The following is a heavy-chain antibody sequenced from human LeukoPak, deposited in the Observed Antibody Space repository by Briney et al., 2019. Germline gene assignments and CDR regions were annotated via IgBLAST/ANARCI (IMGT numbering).Heavy chain of an antibody. D-gene: IGHD4/OR15-4a*01. CDR2: IRSKAYGGTT. CDR3: ARRAGAYSHPYDY. CDR1: GFTFGDYG. V-gene: IGHV3-49*04. Sequence: GRSLRLSCTASGFTFGDYGLSWVRQAPGKGLEWVGFIRSKAYGGTTEYAASVKGRFTISRDDSKSIAYLQMNSLKIEDTAVYYCARRAGAYSHPYDYWGQGTLVTVSS. J-gene: IGHJ4*02.